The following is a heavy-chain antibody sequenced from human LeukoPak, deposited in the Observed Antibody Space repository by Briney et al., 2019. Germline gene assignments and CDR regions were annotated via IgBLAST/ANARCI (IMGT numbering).Heavy chain of an antibody. D-gene: IGHD4-23*01. CDR3: AKALYGGHDY. V-gene: IGHV3-33*06. Sequence: PGGSLRLSCAASGFTFTSYDMHWVRQAPGKGLEWVALIWYDGSNTYYADSVKGRFTISRDNSKNTLSLQMNSLRAEDTAVYYCAKALYGGHDYWGQGTLVTVSS. J-gene: IGHJ4*02. CDR2: IWYDGSNT. CDR1: GFTFTSYD.